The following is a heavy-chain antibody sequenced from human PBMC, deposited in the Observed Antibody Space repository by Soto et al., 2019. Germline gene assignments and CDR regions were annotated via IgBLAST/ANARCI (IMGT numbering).Heavy chain of an antibody. CDR3: ARLLSEAYCSSTSCHGAY. CDR2: INHSGST. D-gene: IGHD2-2*01. Sequence: SETLSLTCAVYGGSFSGYYWSWIRQPPGKGLEWIGEINHSGSTNYNPSLKSRVTISVDTSKNQFSLKLSSVTAADTAVYYCARLLSEAYCSSTSCHGAYWGQGTLVTVSS. J-gene: IGHJ4*02. CDR1: GGSFSGYY. V-gene: IGHV4-34*01.